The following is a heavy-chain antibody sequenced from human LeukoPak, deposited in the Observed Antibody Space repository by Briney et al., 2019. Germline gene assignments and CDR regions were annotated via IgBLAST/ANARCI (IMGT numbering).Heavy chain of an antibody. CDR1: GFTFTRYW. CDR3: ARDGYATGSHDY. D-gene: IGHD3-10*01. V-gene: IGHV3-7*04. CDR2: IKEDGGEK. J-gene: IGHJ4*02. Sequence: GGSLRLSCAASGFTFTRYWMSWVRQAPGKGLEWVANIKEDGGEKDYVDSVKGRFTISRDNAKNTLYLQMNSLRAEDTAVYFCARDGYATGSHDYWGQGTLVTVSS.